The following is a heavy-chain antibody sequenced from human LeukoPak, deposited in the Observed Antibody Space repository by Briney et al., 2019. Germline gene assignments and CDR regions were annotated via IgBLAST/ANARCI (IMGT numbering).Heavy chain of an antibody. Sequence: GGSLRLSCTASGFTFSSSAVSWVRQAPGKGLEWVSAISGAGSSTNYAEFVKGRFTISRDNSRNTLFLQVNSLRVEDSAIYFCAKHRTSGWFTTHFDFWGQGALVTVSS. CDR1: GFTFSSSA. CDR3: AKHRTSGWFTTHFDF. D-gene: IGHD6-19*01. J-gene: IGHJ4*02. V-gene: IGHV3-23*01. CDR2: ISGAGSST.